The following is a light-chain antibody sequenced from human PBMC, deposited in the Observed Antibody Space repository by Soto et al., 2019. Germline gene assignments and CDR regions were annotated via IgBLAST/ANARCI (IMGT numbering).Light chain of an antibody. CDR2: DVS. CDR1: SSDVGGYNY. J-gene: IGLJ1*01. CDR3: SSYTSSSTLLYV. V-gene: IGLV2-14*01. Sequence: QSALTQPASVSGSPGQSITISCTGTSSDVGGYNYVSWYQQHPGKAPKPMIYDVSNWPSGVSNRFSGSKSGNTASLTISVLHAEDEADYYCSSYTSSSTLLYVFGTGTKVTVL.